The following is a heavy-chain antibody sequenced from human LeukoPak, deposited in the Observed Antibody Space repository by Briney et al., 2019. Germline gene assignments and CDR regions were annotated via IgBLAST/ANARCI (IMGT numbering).Heavy chain of an antibody. CDR1: GFTFSSYS. D-gene: IGHD3-3*01. CDR2: ISSSSSYI. CDR3: ARTHHSRSITIFGVVAAPIDY. Sequence: PGGSLRLSCAASGFTFSSYSMNWVRQAPGKGLEWVSSISSSSSYIYYADSVKGRFTISRDNAKNSLYLQMNSLRAEDTAVYYCARTHHSRSITIFGVVAAPIDYWGQGTLVTVSS. V-gene: IGHV3-21*01. J-gene: IGHJ4*02.